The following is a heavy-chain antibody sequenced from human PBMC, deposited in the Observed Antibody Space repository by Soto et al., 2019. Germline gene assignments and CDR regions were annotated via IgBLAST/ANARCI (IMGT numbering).Heavy chain of an antibody. V-gene: IGHV4-34*01. Sequence: QVQLQQWGAGLLKPSETLSLTCAVYGGSFSGYYWSWIRQPPGKGLEWIGEINHSGSTNYNPSLKSRVTISVDTSKNQFSLKLSSVTAADTAVYYCARAGVGPAATLGGMDVWGQGTTVTVSS. CDR3: ARAGVGPAATLGGMDV. CDR1: GGSFSGYY. D-gene: IGHD2-2*01. CDR2: INHSGST. J-gene: IGHJ6*02.